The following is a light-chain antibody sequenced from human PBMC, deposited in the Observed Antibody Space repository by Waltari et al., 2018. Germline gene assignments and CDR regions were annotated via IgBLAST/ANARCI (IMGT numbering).Light chain of an antibody. CDR2: WAS. Sequence: DIVMTQSPDSLAVSLGERATINCKSSQSVLYSSNNENYLAWYQQKPGQPPKLIIFWASIRESGVPDRFSGSGSGTDFTLTINGLQAEDVAVYYCQQYYGTPLTFGQGTKVEIK. V-gene: IGKV4-1*01. CDR1: QSVLYSSNNENY. J-gene: IGKJ1*01. CDR3: QQYYGTPLT.